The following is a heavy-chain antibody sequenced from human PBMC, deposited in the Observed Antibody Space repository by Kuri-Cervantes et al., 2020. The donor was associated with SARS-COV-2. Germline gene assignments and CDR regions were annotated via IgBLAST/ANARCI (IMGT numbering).Heavy chain of an antibody. V-gene: IGHV4-59*01. CDR3: AREATGYYYYMDV. D-gene: IGHD2-8*02. CDR2: IYYSGST. CDR1: GFTFSDFC. Sequence: GSLRLSCAASGFTFSDFCMSWIRQPPGKGLEWIGYIYYSGSTNYNPSLKSRVTISVDTSKNQFSLKLSSVTAADTAVYYCAREATGYYYYMDVWGKGTTVTVSS. J-gene: IGHJ6*03.